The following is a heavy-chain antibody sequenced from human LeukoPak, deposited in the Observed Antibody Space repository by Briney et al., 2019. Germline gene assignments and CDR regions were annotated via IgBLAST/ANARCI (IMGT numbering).Heavy chain of an antibody. V-gene: IGHV1-18*01. CDR1: GYTFTSYG. CDR3: TRGTVSGLDYYYMDV. Sequence: GASVTLSFKSSGYTFTSYGINWVRQPPGQGLEWMGWISGSSGNTKYAQKIQGRVTLTTDTSTRTVYMELRKLRSDETAVYYCTRGTVSGLDYYYMDVWGKGTTVTVSS. J-gene: IGHJ6*03. CDR2: ISGSSGNT. D-gene: IGHD4-11*01.